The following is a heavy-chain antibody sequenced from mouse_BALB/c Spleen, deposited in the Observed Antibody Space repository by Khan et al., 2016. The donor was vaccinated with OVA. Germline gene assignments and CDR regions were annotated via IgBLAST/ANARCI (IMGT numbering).Heavy chain of an antibody. CDR1: GFSLTGYG. CDR3: ARLTPEYYAMDY. V-gene: IGHV2-6-7*01. J-gene: IGHJ4*01. Sequence: QVQLKESGPGLVAPSQSLSITCTVSGFSLTGYGVNWVRQPPGKGLEWLGMIWGDGSTDYNSALKSRLSISKDNSKSQVFLKMNSLQTDDTARYCCARLTPEYYAMDYWGQGTSVTVSS. CDR2: IWGDGST.